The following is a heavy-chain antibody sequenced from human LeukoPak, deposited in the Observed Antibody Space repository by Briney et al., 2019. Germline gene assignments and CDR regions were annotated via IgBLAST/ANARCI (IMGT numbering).Heavy chain of an antibody. V-gene: IGHV4-59*08. CDR1: GGSISGYY. CDR3: ARAETNYYGSGSSTWFDP. CDR2: IYYSGTT. J-gene: IGHJ5*02. Sequence: SETLSLTCTVSGGSISGYYWGWIRQPPGKGLEWIGYIYYSGTTIYNPSLKSRVTISIDTSKNQFSLKMSSVTAADTAVYYCARAETNYYGSGSSTWFDPWGQGTLVTVSS. D-gene: IGHD3-10*01.